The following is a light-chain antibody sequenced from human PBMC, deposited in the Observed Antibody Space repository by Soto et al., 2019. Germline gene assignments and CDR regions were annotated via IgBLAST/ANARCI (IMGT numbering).Light chain of an antibody. CDR2: DTS. V-gene: IGKV3-11*01. Sequence: EIVMTQSPATLSVSPGERATLSCRASHSISDTLAWYQQKPGQAPRLLIYDTSIRASGIPARFSGSGSGTDFTLTISSLDPEDFAVYYCQQRSNRPLTFGQGTRLEIK. J-gene: IGKJ5*01. CDR3: QQRSNRPLT. CDR1: HSISDT.